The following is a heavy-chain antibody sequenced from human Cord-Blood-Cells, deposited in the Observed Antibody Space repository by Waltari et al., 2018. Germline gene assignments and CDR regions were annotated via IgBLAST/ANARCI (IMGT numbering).Heavy chain of an antibody. CDR2: IYYSGST. D-gene: IGHD2-21*02. Sequence: QLQLQESGPGLVKPSETLSLTCTVSGGSISSSSYYWGWIRQPPGKGLEWIGSIYYSGSTYYNPSIKSRVTISVDTSKSQFSLKLSSVTAADTAVYYCARHRGAYCGGDCYYFDYWGQGTLVTVSS. CDR1: GGSISSSSYY. J-gene: IGHJ4*02. CDR3: ARHRGAYCGGDCYYFDY. V-gene: IGHV4-39*01.